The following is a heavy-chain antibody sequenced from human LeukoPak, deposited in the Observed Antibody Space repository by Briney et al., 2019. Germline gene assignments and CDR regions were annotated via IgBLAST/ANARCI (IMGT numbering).Heavy chain of an antibody. V-gene: IGHV5-51*01. J-gene: IGHJ4*02. Sequence: GESLKISCKASGYSFTSYWIGWVRQMPGKGLGWMGIIYPGDSDTRYRPSFQGQVTISVDKSITTAYLQWSGLKASDSAIYFCATQPGLGYWGQGTLVTVSS. CDR1: GYSFTSYW. CDR3: ATQPGLGY. D-gene: IGHD1-26*01. CDR2: IYPGDSDT.